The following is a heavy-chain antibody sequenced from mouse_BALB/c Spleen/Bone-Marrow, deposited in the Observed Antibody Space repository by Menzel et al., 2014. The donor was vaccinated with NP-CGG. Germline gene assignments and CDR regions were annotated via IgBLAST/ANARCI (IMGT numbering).Heavy chain of an antibody. CDR3: ARDDYYARDY. CDR2: IRNKANGYTT. J-gene: IGHJ4*01. Sequence: EVKVEESGGGLVQPGGSLRLSCATSGFTFTDYYMSWVRQPPGKALEWLGFIRNKANGYTTEYSASVKGRFTISRDNSQSILYLQMNTLRAEDSATYYCARDDYYARDYWGQGTSVTVSS. CDR1: GFTFTDYY. V-gene: IGHV7-3*02.